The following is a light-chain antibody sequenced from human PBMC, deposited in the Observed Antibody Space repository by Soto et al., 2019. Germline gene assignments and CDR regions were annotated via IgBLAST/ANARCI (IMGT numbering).Light chain of an antibody. J-gene: IGLJ2*01. V-gene: IGLV2-14*01. CDR3: ASFATSSPVL. CDR2: YVS. CDR1: SSDVGGYNY. Sequence: QSALTQPASVSGSPGQSITISCTGTSSDVGGYNYVSWYQQHPGKAPKLIIYYVSNRPSGVSTRFSGSKSGNTASLTISGHQAEDEADYYCASFATSSPVLFGGGTKLTVL.